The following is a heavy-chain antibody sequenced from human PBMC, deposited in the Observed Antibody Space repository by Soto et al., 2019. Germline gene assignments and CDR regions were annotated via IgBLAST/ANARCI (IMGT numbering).Heavy chain of an antibody. CDR1: GGSISSSSYY. CDR2: IYYSGST. CDR3: ASARNRNSNDYSIELFDY. Sequence: SETLSLTCTVSGGSISSSSYYWGWIRQPPGKGLEWIGSIYYSGSTYYNPSLKSRVTISVDTSKNQFSLKLSSVTAADTAVYYCASARNRNSNDYSIELFDYWGQGTLVTVSS. D-gene: IGHD4-4*01. J-gene: IGHJ4*02. V-gene: IGHV4-39*01.